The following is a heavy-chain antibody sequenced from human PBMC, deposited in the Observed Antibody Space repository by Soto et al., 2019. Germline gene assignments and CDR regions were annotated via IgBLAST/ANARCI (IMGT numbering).Heavy chain of an antibody. CDR1: GYTFTSYA. D-gene: IGHD3-10*01. CDR3: ARDSSMVRGVINWFDP. J-gene: IGHJ5*02. CDR2: INAGNGNT. Sequence: QVQLVQSGAEEKKPGASVKVSCKASGYTFTSYAMHWVRQAPGQRLEWMGWINAGNGNTKYSQKFQGRVTITRDTXAXXAYMELSRLRSEDTAVYYCARDSSMVRGVINWFDPWGQGTLVTVSS. V-gene: IGHV1-3*05.